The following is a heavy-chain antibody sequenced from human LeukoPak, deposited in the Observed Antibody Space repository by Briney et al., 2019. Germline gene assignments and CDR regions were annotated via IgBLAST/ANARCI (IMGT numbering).Heavy chain of an antibody. J-gene: IGHJ4*02. CDR3: AKAPYDFWSGYFDY. CDR2: ISGSGGST. V-gene: IGHV3-23*01. CDR1: GFTFSSYA. Sequence: GSLRLSCAASGFTFSSYAMSWVRQAPGKGLEWVSAISGSGGSTYYADSVKGWFTISRDNSKNTLYLQMNSLRAEDTAVYYCAKAPYDFWSGYFDYWGQGTLVTVSS. D-gene: IGHD3-3*01.